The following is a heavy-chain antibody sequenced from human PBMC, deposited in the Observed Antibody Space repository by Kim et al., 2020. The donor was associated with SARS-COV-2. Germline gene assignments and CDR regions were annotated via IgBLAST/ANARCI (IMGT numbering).Heavy chain of an antibody. CDR3: AREGVSAAGTAGY. CDR1: GFTFSSYW. D-gene: IGHD6-13*01. V-gene: IGHV3-7*01. CDR2: IKQDGSEK. Sequence: GGSLRLSCEASGFTFSSYWMSWVRQAPGKGLEWVANIKQDGSEKYYVDSVKGRFTISRDNAKNSLYVQMDSLRAEDTAVYYCAREGVSAAGTAGYWGQGTLVAVSS. J-gene: IGHJ4*02.